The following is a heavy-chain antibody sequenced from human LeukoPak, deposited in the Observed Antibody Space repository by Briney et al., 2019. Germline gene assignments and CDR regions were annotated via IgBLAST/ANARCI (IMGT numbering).Heavy chain of an antibody. J-gene: IGHJ4*02. Sequence: SETLSLTCTVSGGSISSDYWSWIRQPAGKGLEWIGRIYSSGSTNYNPSLKSRVTMSVDTSKNQFSLKLTSVTAVDTATYYCARETSLAGFASGLGFNYWGQGILVTVSS. CDR1: GGSISSDY. V-gene: IGHV4-4*07. CDR2: IYSSGST. CDR3: ARETSLAGFASGLGFNY. D-gene: IGHD6-19*01.